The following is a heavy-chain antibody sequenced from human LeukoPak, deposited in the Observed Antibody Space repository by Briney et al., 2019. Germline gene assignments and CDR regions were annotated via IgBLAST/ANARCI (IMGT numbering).Heavy chain of an antibody. Sequence: PGGSLRLSCAASGFTVSSNYMNWVRQAPGKGLEWVSVITSGGNTYYADFVKGRFTTSRDNSKNTLYVQMNSLRAEDTAIYYCARGRGYRDYDRPLDYWGQGTLVTVSS. J-gene: IGHJ4*02. CDR1: GFTVSSNY. CDR2: ITSGGNT. D-gene: IGHD5-12*01. CDR3: ARGRGYRDYDRPLDY. V-gene: IGHV3-53*01.